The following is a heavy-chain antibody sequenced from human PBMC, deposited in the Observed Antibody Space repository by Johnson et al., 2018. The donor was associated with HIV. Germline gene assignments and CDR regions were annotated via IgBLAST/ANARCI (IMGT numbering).Heavy chain of an antibody. CDR3: TRVSFGEGAFDI. V-gene: IGHV3-11*01. Sequence: QMLLVESGGGLVKPGGSLRLSCAASGFTFSDYYMSWIRQAPGKGLEWVSYISSSGSTIYYADSVKGRFTISRDDSKNSLYLQMNSLKTEDTAVYYCTRVSFGEGAFDIWGHGTMVTVSS. CDR1: GFTFSDYY. J-gene: IGHJ3*02. D-gene: IGHD3-10*01. CDR2: ISSSGSTI.